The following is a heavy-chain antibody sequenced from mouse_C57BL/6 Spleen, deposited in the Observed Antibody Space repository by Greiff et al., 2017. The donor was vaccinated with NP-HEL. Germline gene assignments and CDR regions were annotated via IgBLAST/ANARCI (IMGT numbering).Heavy chain of an antibody. D-gene: IGHD2-2*01. J-gene: IGHJ3*01. V-gene: IGHV5-16*01. CDR1: GFTFSDYY. Sequence: EVMLVESEGGLVQPGSSMKLSCTASGFTFSDYYMAWVRQVPEKGLEWVANINYDGSSTYYLDSLKSRFIISRDNAKNILYLQMSSLKSEDTATYYCAREDGYDSFAYWGQGTLVTVSA. CDR3: AREDGYDSFAY. CDR2: INYDGSST.